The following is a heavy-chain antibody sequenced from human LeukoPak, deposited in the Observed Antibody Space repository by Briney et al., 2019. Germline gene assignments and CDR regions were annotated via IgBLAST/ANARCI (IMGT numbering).Heavy chain of an antibody. CDR2: IYYSGST. J-gene: IGHJ6*03. D-gene: IGHD3-10*01. Sequence: PSETLSLTCTVSGGSISSSSYYWGWTRQPPGKGLEWIGSIYYSGSTYYNPSLKSRVTISVDTSKNQFSLKLCSVTAADTAVYYCARLRRYYGSGSYQIIAYRYYYMDVWGKGTTVTISS. CDR3: ARLRRYYGSGSYQIIAYRYYYMDV. V-gene: IGHV4-39*01. CDR1: GGSISSSSYY.